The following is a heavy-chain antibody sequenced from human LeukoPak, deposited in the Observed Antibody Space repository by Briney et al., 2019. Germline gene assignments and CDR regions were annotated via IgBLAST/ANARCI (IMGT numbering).Heavy chain of an antibody. Sequence: GGSLRLSCAASGFTFSSYAMHWVRQAPGKGLEWVAVISYDGSNKYYADSVKGRFTISRDNSKNTLYLQMNSLRAEDTAVYYCARDGSPTWELPTYYFDYWGQGTLVTVSS. CDR1: GFTFSSYA. J-gene: IGHJ4*02. CDR3: ARDGSPTWELPTYYFDY. CDR2: ISYDGSNK. D-gene: IGHD1-26*01. V-gene: IGHV3-30*04.